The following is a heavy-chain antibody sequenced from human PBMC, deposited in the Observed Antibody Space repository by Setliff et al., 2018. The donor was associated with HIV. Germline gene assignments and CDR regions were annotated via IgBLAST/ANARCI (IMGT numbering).Heavy chain of an antibody. J-gene: IGHJ4*02. CDR2: VYSNGNT. CDR3: AKGAGFYGDYTFDY. Sequence: SETLSLTCTVSGGSISGHYWSWIRQTPGKGLEWIGYVYSNGNTDYNPSLKSRVTISVDTSKNQFSLKVTSVTSADTAVYYCAKGAGFYGDYTFDYLGQGNLVTVSS. CDR1: GGSISGHY. V-gene: IGHV4-59*11. D-gene: IGHD4-17*01.